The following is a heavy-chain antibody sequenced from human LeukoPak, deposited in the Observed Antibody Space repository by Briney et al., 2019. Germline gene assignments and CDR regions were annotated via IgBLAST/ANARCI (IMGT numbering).Heavy chain of an antibody. CDR1: GGSFSGYY. Sequence: PSETLSLTCAVYGGSFSGYYWSWPRQPPGKGLEWIGEINHSGSTNYNPSLKSRVTISVDTSKNQFSLKLSSVTAADTAVYYCARGQVEWLRFGIYGPWGQGTLVTVSS. CDR3: ARGQVEWLRFGIYGP. D-gene: IGHD5-12*01. J-gene: IGHJ5*02. CDR2: INHSGST. V-gene: IGHV4-34*01.